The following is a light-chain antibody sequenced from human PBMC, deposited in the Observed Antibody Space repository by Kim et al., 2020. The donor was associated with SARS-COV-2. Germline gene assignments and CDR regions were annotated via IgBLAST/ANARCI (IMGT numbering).Light chain of an antibody. CDR2: RDN. V-gene: IGLV1-44*01. CDR1: NSNIGVNA. J-gene: IGLJ3*02. Sequence: GQRVTISCSGSNSNIGVNAVHWYQQFPGTAPKLLMYRDNVRPSGVPDRFSGSKSGTSASLALSGLLSDDEADYYCATWHDSLDAWVFGGGTQLTVL. CDR3: ATWHDSLDAWV.